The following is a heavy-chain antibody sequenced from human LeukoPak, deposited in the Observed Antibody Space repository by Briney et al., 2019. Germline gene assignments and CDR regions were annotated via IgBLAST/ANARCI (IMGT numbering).Heavy chain of an antibody. CDR2: ISAYNGNT. D-gene: IGHD5-24*01. CDR1: GYTFTSYG. Sequence: ASVKVSCKASGYTFTSYGISWVRQAPGQGLEWMGWISAYNGNTNYAQKLQGRVTMTRDTSTSTVYMELSSLRSEDTAVYYCAREKGEMATTFDYWGQGTLVTVSS. V-gene: IGHV1-18*01. CDR3: AREKGEMATTFDY. J-gene: IGHJ4*02.